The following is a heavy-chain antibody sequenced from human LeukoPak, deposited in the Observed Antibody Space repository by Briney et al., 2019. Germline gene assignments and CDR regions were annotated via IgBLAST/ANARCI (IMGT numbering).Heavy chain of an antibody. CDR2: INPNSGGT. Sequence: EASVKVSCKASGYTFTGYYMHWVRQAPGQGLEWMGWINPNSGGTNYAQKFQGRVTMTRDTSISTAYMELSRLRSDDTAVYYCARGATLWQPLASNWFDPWGQGTLVTVSS. CDR1: GYTFTGYY. J-gene: IGHJ5*02. CDR3: ARGATLWQPLASNWFDP. D-gene: IGHD2-21*01. V-gene: IGHV1-2*02.